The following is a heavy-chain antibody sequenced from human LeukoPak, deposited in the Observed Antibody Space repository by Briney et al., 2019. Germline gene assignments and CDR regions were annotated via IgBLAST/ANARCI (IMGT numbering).Heavy chain of an antibody. V-gene: IGHV4-4*07. CDR1: GGSIRSYY. Sequence: SETLSLTCTVSGGSIRSYYWSWIRQPAGKGLEWIGRIYTSGSTNYNPSLKSPVTMSVDTSKNQFSLKLSFVTAADTAVYYCARDGPRNWFDPWGQGTLVSVSS. CDR3: ARDGPRNWFDP. CDR2: IYTSGST. J-gene: IGHJ5*02.